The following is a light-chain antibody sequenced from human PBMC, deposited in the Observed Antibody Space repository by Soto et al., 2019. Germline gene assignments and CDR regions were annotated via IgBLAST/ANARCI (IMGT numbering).Light chain of an antibody. V-gene: IGKV3-15*01. CDR3: QQYNNWTPLT. J-gene: IGKJ4*01. CDR2: GAS. Sequence: EIVMTQSPATLSVSPGERATLSCRASQSVSSNLAWYQQKPGQAPRLLIYGASTRATGIPARFSGSGSGTEFTLTISSLQSEDFADYYCQQYNNWTPLTFGGGTKVEIK. CDR1: QSVSSN.